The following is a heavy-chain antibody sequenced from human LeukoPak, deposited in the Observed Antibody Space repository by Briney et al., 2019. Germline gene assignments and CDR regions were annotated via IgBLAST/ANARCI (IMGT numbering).Heavy chain of an antibody. V-gene: IGHV3-48*03. CDR2: ISSSGSTI. D-gene: IGHD2-2*01. J-gene: IGHJ6*02. Sequence: PGGSLRLSCAASGFTFSSYEMNWVRQAPGKGLEWVSYISSSGSTIYYADSVKGRFTISRDNAKNSLYPQMNSLRAEDTAVYYCAREDCSSSSCYLAVYGLDVWGQGTTVTVSS. CDR3: AREDCSSSSCYLAVYGLDV. CDR1: GFTFSSYE.